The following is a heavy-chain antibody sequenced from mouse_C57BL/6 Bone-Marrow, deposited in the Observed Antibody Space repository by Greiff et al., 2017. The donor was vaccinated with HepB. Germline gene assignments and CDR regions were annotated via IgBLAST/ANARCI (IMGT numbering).Heavy chain of an antibody. CDR2: IYPRSGNT. J-gene: IGHJ2*01. D-gene: IGHD1-1*01. CDR3: ARSHYYGSPYYFDY. V-gene: IGHV1-81*01. CDR1: GYTFTSYG. Sequence: VQVVESGAELARPGASVKLSCKASGYTFTSYGISWVKQRTGQGLEWIGEIYPRSGNTYYNEKFKGKATLTADKSSSTAYMELRSLTSEDSAVYFCARSHYYGSPYYFDYWGQGTTLTVSS.